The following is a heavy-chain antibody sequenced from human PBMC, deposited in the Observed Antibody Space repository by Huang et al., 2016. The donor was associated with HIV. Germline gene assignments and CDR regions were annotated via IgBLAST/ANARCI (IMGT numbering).Heavy chain of an antibody. Sequence: QLQLQESGPGLVRPSETLSLICTVSGGSITGSNYYWGWIRQPPGKGLEWIGSIYYRGDTDNNPPLKSRVTMSVDTSKNRFSLDIRSVAVADTAIYYCARHFGSWSGYFDSWGQGTLVPVSS. CDR2: IYYRGDT. CDR1: GGSITGSNYY. D-gene: IGHD3-10*01. J-gene: IGHJ4*02. CDR3: ARHFGSWSGYFDS. V-gene: IGHV4-39*01.